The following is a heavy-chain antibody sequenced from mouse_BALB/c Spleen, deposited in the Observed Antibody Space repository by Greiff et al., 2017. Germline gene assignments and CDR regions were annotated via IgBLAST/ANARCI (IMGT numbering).Heavy chain of an antibody. V-gene: IGHV5-9-4*01. Sequence: VESGGGLVKPGGSLKLSCAASGFTFSSYAMSWVRQSPEKRLEWVAEISSGGSYTYYPDTVTGRFTISRDNAKNTLYLEMSSLRSEDTAMYYCARDSGLRRGDYYAMDYWGQGTSVTVSS. CDR2: ISSGGSYT. CDR1: GFTFSSYA. J-gene: IGHJ4*01. CDR3: ARDSGLRRGDYYAMDY. D-gene: IGHD2-2*01.